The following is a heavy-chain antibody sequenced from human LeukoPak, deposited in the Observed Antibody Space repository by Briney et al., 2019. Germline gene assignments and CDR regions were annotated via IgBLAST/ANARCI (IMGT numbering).Heavy chain of an antibody. Sequence: SETLSLTCTVSAGSISSSSYYWDWIRQPPGKGLEWIGSMFHSGSTYYNPPLKSRVTISVDTSKIQFSLKLTSVTAADTAVYYCARHGSYYAVQFFDYWGQGTLVTVSS. V-gene: IGHV4-39*01. CDR3: ARHGSYYAVQFFDY. CDR2: MFHSGST. J-gene: IGHJ4*02. D-gene: IGHD1-26*01. CDR1: AGSISSSSYY.